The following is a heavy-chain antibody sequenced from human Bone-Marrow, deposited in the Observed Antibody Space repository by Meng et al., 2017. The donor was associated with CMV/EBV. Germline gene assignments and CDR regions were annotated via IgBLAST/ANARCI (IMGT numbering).Heavy chain of an antibody. CDR3: ARFGVVTQPFYYYGMDV. J-gene: IGHJ6*02. CDR2: IYYSGST. D-gene: IGHD3-3*01. V-gene: IGHV4-59*01. CDR1: GGSISSYY. Sequence: SETLSLTCTVSGGSISSYYWSWIRQPPGKGLEWIGYIYYSGSTNYNPSLKSRVTISVDTSRNQFSLKLSSVTAADTAVYYCARFGVVTQPFYYYGMDVWGQGTTVTVS.